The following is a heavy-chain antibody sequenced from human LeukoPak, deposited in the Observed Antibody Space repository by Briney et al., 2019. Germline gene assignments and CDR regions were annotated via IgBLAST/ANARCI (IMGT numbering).Heavy chain of an antibody. V-gene: IGHV1-46*01. CDR2: INPSGGST. CDR1: GYTFTSYY. D-gene: IGHD3-22*01. CDR3: ARDSSGYYRHAFDI. Sequence: ASVKVSCKASGYTFTSYYMHWVRQAPGQGLEWMGMINPSGGSTSYAQKFQGRVTMTRNTSISTAYMELSSLRSEDTAVYYCARDSSGYYRHAFDIWGQGTMVTVSS. J-gene: IGHJ3*02.